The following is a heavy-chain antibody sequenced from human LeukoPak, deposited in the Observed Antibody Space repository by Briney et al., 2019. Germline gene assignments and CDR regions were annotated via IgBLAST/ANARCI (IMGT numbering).Heavy chain of an antibody. J-gene: IGHJ5*02. D-gene: IGHD6-13*01. CDR1: GGSLSGYY. CDR2: INHSGTT. CDR3: ARRNYGSSLYYWDWFDH. Sequence: SETLSLTCAVYGGSLSGYYWSWIRQPPGKGLEWIGQINHSGTTNYNPSLANRVTISIDTSKNQFSLKLSSVTAADTATYYCARRNYGSSLYYWDWFDHWGQGTPVTVSS. V-gene: IGHV4-34*01.